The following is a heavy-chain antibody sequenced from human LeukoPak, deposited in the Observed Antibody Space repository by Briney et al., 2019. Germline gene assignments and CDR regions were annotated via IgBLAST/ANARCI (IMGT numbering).Heavy chain of an antibody. D-gene: IGHD1-26*01. CDR1: GYSLTSYW. Sequence: GESLKISCKGSGYSLTSYWIGWVRQMPGKGLEWMGIIYPGDSDTRYSPSFQGQVTISADKSISTAYLQWSSLKASDTAMYYCARPRDAVSGSYPFDIWGQGTMVTVSS. CDR2: IYPGDSDT. CDR3: ARPRDAVSGSYPFDI. J-gene: IGHJ3*02. V-gene: IGHV5-51*01.